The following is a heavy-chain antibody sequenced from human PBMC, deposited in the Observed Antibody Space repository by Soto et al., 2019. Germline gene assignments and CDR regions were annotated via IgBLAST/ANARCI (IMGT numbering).Heavy chain of an antibody. Sequence: QVQLVQSGAEVKKPGASVKVSCKASGYTFTSYGISWVRQAPGQGLEWMGWISAYNGNTNYAQKLPGSVTMTTDTSPSTDYMELGSLRSNDTAVYYCARIMVVAATFDYWGQGTLLTLSS. D-gene: IGHD2-15*01. J-gene: IGHJ4*02. CDR1: GYTFTSYG. CDR3: ARIMVVAATFDY. V-gene: IGHV1-18*01. CDR2: ISAYNGNT.